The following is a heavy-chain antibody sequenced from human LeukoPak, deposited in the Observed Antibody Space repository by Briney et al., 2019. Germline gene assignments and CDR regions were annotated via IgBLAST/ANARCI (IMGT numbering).Heavy chain of an antibody. Sequence: GGSLRLSCSASGFTFSTYWMSWVRQGPGKGLEWVANIRGDGSEKYYVDSVRGRFTISRDNAQNSLYLQMNSLRAEDTAVYYCARDDRSTFLFDYWGQGTLVTVSS. CDR1: GFTFSTYW. J-gene: IGHJ4*02. CDR2: IRGDGSEK. CDR3: ARDDRSTFLFDY. V-gene: IGHV3-7*03. D-gene: IGHD1-14*01.